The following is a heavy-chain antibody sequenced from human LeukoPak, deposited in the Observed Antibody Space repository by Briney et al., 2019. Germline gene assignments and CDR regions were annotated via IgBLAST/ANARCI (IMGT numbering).Heavy chain of an antibody. CDR2: ISGSGGST. CDR3: AKDTEQWLVRDPVDY. CDR1: GFTFSSYD. J-gene: IGHJ4*02. V-gene: IGHV3-23*01. Sequence: GGSLRLSCAASGFTFSSYDMSWVRQAPGKGLEWVSAISGSGGSTYYADSVKGRFTISRDNSKNTLYLQMNSLRAEVTAVYYCAKDTEQWLVRDPVDYWGQGTLVTVSS. D-gene: IGHD6-19*01.